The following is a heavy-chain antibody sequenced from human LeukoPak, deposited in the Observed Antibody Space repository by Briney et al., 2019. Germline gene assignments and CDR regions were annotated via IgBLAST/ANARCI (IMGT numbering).Heavy chain of an antibody. CDR2: ITGSSSTI. V-gene: IGHV3-48*04. CDR3: ARESPSSYYYMDV. D-gene: IGHD3-16*02. J-gene: IGHJ6*03. CDR1: RFTFSNYN. Sequence: GGSLRLSCAASRFTFSNYNMHWVRQAPGKGPEWISYITGSSSTIYYADSVKGRFTISRDNAKNSLYLQMNSLRAEDTAVYYCARESPSSYYYMDVWGKGTTVTISS.